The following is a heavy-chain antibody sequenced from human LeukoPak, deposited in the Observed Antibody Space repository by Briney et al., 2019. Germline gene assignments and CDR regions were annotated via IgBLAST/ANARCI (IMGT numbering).Heavy chain of an antibody. CDR3: ARIAGLLNWYFDL. V-gene: IGHV3-74*01. D-gene: IGHD2-21*01. Sequence: PGGSLRLSCAASGFTFSSYWMHWVRQAPGKGLVWVSRINSDGSSTSYADSVKGRFTISRDNAKNSLYLQMNSLRAEDTALYYCARIAGLLNWYFDLWGRGTLVTVSS. CDR1: GFTFSSYW. CDR2: INSDGSST. J-gene: IGHJ2*01.